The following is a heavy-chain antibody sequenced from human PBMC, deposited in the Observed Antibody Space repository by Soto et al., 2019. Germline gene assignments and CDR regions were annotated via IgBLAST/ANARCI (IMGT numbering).Heavy chain of an antibody. CDR1: GYSISSGYY. D-gene: IGHD3-22*01. Sequence: SETLSLTCAVSGYSISSGYYWGWIRQPPGKGLEWIGSIYHSGSTYYNPSLKSRVTISVGTSKNQFSLKLSSVTAADTAVYYCARGAPYYYDSSGSTRRWFDPWGQGTLVTVSS. J-gene: IGHJ5*02. CDR2: IYHSGST. V-gene: IGHV4-38-2*01. CDR3: ARGAPYYYDSSGSTRRWFDP.